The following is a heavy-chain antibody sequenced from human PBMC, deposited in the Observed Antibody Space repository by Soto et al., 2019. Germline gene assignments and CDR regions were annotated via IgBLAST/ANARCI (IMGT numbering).Heavy chain of an antibody. V-gene: IGHV4-59*01. CDR3: TRVGGYYGDYPNFDY. Sequence: SETLSLTCTVYGDSRRSFYWSWIRQPPGKGLEWIGNIYYSGSTNYNPSHKSRVTMSVDMSRNQVSLKLSSVTAADTAVYYCTRVGGYYGDYPNFDYWGQGALVTVSS. CDR1: GDSRRSFY. CDR2: IYYSGST. J-gene: IGHJ4*02. D-gene: IGHD4-17*01.